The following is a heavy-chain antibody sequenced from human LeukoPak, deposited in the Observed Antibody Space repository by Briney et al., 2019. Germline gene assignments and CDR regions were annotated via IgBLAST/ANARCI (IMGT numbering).Heavy chain of an antibody. D-gene: IGHD3-3*01. CDR3: ARLVWRQPHPDY. CDR2: INHSGST. Sequence: PSETLSLTCAVYGGSFSGYYWSWIRQPPGKGLEWIGEINHSGSTNYNPSLKSRVTISVDTSKNQFSLKLSSVTAADTAVYYCARLVWRQPHPDYWGQGTLVTVSS. J-gene: IGHJ4*02. V-gene: IGHV4-34*01. CDR1: GGSFSGYY.